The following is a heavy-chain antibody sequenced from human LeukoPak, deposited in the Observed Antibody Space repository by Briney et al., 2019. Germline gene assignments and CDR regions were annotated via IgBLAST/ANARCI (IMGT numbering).Heavy chain of an antibody. D-gene: IGHD2-15*01. J-gene: IGHJ4*02. CDR2: ISSSGSTI. Sequence: GGSLRLSCAASGFTFSSYEMNWVRQAPGKGLEWVSYISSSGSTIYYADSVKGRFTISRDNAKNSLYLQMNSLRAEDTAVYYCAKFDGPRLLHFDYWGQGTLVTVSS. V-gene: IGHV3-48*03. CDR3: AKFDGPRLLHFDY. CDR1: GFTFSSYE.